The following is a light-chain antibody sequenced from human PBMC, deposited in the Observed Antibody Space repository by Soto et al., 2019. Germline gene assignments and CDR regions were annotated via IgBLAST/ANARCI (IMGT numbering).Light chain of an antibody. CDR2: GNS. J-gene: IGLJ1*01. Sequence: QSVLTQPPSVSGAPGQRVTISCTGSSSNIGAGYDVHWYQQLPGTAPKLLIYGNSNRPSGVPDRFSGSKSGTSASLAITVLQAEDEADYYCQSYDSSLSGFYVFGTGNKLTVL. V-gene: IGLV1-40*01. CDR3: QSYDSSLSGFYV. CDR1: SSNIGAGYD.